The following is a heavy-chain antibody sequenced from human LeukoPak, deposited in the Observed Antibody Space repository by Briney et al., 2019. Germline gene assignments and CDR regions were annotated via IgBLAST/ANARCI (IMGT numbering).Heavy chain of an antibody. CDR3: ARAWEQQLVRYYFDY. Sequence: GASVKVSCKASGYTFTSYYMHWVRQAPGQGLEWMGIINPSGGSTSYAQKFQGRVTMTRDTSTSTVYMELSSLRSEDTAVYYCARAWEQQLVRYYFDYWGQGTLVTVSS. J-gene: IGHJ4*02. CDR1: GYTFTSYY. D-gene: IGHD6-13*01. CDR2: INPSGGST. V-gene: IGHV1-46*01.